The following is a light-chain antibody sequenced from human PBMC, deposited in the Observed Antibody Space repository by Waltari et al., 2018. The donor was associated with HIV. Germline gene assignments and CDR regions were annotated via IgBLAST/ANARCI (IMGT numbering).Light chain of an antibody. CDR3: MQATEFPRT. Sequence: VLTQTPLSSRVFVGQPASISCRSDQSLVHNNGHTSLSWLHERPGQPPKLLIFEIANRISGVADRFRGSGRRTRFTLEISRVEPEDVGVYYCMQATEFPRTFGQGTKLEIK. V-gene: IGKV2-24*01. CDR1: QSLVHNNGHTS. J-gene: IGKJ2*01. CDR2: EIA.